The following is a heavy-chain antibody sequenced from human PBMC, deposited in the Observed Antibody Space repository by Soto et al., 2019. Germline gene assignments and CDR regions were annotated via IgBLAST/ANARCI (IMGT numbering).Heavy chain of an antibody. J-gene: IGHJ4*02. CDR2: IYGADDK. CDR1: GFSLSTSGVG. V-gene: IGHV2-5*02. Sequence: QITLKESGPTLVKPTQTLTLTCTFSGFSLSTSGVGVGWIRQPPGKALEWLALIYGADDKGYSPSLKSRLTITKDTSKNQVVLKMTNMDPVDTAAYYCAHSIAAGTRFDYWGKGNLVTVSS. CDR3: AHSIAAGTRFDY. D-gene: IGHD6-13*01.